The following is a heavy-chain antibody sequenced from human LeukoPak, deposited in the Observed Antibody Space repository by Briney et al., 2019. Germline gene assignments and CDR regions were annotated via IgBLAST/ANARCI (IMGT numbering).Heavy chain of an antibody. V-gene: IGHV3-23*01. CDR2: FSATDGSA. CDR3: AKARIAAAGTGAFDV. J-gene: IGHJ3*01. D-gene: IGHD6-13*01. Sequence: GGSLRLSCAASGFTVSSYGMTWVRQAPGKGLEWVSAFSATDGSAQYAESVRGRFTISRDNSKNGLYLQMNSLRDEDTAVYFCAKARIAAAGTGAFDVWGQGTMVTVSS. CDR1: GFTVSSYG.